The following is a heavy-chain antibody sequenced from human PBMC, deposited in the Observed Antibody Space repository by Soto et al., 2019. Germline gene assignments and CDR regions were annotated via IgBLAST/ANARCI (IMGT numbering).Heavy chain of an antibody. CDR3: ASGITMVRGTKRYFDY. Sequence: ASVKVSCKASGYTFTSYVISWVRQAPGQGLEWMGWISAYNGNTNYAQKLQGRVTMTTDTSTSTAYMELRSLRSDDTAVYYCASGITMVRGTKRYFDYWGQGTLVTVSS. V-gene: IGHV1-18*01. J-gene: IGHJ4*02. CDR2: ISAYNGNT. CDR1: GYTFTSYV. D-gene: IGHD3-10*01.